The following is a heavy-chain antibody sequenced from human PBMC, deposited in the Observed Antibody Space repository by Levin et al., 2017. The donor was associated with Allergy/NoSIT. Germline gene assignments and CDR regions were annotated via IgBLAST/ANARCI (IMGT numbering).Heavy chain of an antibody. Sequence: PGGSLRLSCAASGFTFSSYRMNWVRQAPGKGLEWVSSISSSGSYIYNADSLKGRFTISRDNAKNSLYLQMNSLRAEDTAVYHCARSIRGVVVLPYFDYWGQGTLVTVSS. J-gene: IGHJ4*02. CDR2: ISSSGSYI. D-gene: IGHD3-16*02. V-gene: IGHV3-21*01. CDR3: ARSIRGVVVLPYFDY. CDR1: GFTFSSYR.